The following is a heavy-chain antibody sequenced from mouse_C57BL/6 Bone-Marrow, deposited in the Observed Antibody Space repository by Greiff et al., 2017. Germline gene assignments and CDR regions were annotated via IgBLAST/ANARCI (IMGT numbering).Heavy chain of an antibody. CDR2: IYPGSGST. Sequence: QVQLQQPGAELVKPGASVKLSCKASGYTFTSYWITWVKQRPGRGLEWIGDIYPGSGSTNYNEKFKGKATLTVDTSSSTSYMQLSSLASEDSSVYYCATYYGAYWGQGTTLTVSS. CDR3: ATYYGAY. CDR1: GYTFTSYW. J-gene: IGHJ2*01. V-gene: IGHV1-55*01. D-gene: IGHD2-10*01.